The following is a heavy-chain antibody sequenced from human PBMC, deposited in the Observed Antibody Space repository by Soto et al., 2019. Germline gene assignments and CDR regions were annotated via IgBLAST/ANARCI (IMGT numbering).Heavy chain of an antibody. V-gene: IGHV4-39*01. D-gene: IGHD6-19*01. Sequence: ETLSLTCTVSGGSISSSSYYWGWIRQPPGKGLEWIGSIYYSGSTYYNPSLKSRVTISVDTSKNQFSLKLSSVTAADTAVYYCARRPTLFIAVAGSDYWGQGTLVTVSS. J-gene: IGHJ4*02. CDR3: ARRPTLFIAVAGSDY. CDR2: IYYSGST. CDR1: GGSISSSSYY.